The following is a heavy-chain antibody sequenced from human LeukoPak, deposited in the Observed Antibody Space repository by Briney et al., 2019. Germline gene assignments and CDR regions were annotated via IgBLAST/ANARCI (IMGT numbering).Heavy chain of an antibody. CDR1: GFAFDEHG. CDR3: ARAPITSPFYFDY. CDR2: IYWSGGST. V-gene: IGHV3-20*04. J-gene: IGHJ4*02. D-gene: IGHD2-2*01. Sequence: GGSLRLSCTASGFAFDEHGVSWVRQVPGKGLEWVSGIYWSGGSTGYADPLRGRFTISRDNAKNSLYLQMDSLRAEDTALYYCARAPITSPFYFDYWGQGTLVTVSS.